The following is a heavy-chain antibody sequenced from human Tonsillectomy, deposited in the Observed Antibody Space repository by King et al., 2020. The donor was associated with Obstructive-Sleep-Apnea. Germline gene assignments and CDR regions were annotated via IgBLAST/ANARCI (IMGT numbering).Heavy chain of an antibody. CDR1: GFTFSSYS. Sequence: VQLVESGGGLVKPGGSLRLSCAASGFTFSSYSMNWVRQAPGKGLEWVSSISSSSSYIYYADSVKGRFTISRDNAKNSLYLQMNSLRAEDTAVYYCASACISGCAETDPWCQATLVTVSS. CDR2: ISSSSSYI. J-gene: IGHJ5*02. D-gene: IGHD6-19*01. CDR3: ASACISGCAETDP. V-gene: IGHV3-21*01.